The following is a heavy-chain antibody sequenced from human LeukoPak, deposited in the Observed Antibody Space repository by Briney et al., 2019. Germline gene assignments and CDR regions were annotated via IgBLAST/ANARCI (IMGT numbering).Heavy chain of an antibody. V-gene: IGHV3-53*01. CDR2: IYSGGST. J-gene: IGHJ3*02. CDR1: GLTFSDAW. CDR3: ARDGFSSGYPYDAFDI. D-gene: IGHD3-22*01. Sequence: GGSLRLSCAVSGLTFSDAWMTWVRQAPGKGLEWVSVIYSGGSTYYADSVKGRFTISRDNSKNTLYLQMNSLRAEDTAVYYCARDGFSSGYPYDAFDIWGQGTMVTVSS.